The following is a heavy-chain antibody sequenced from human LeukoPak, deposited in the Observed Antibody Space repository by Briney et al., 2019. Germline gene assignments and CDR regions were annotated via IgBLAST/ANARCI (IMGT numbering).Heavy chain of an antibody. D-gene: IGHD3-22*01. CDR1: GYTFTSYG. Sequence: ASVKVSCKASGYTFTSYGISWVRQAPGQGLEWMGWISAYNGNTNYAQKLQGRVTMTTDTSTSTAYMELRNLRSDDTAVYYCAITMILEYYYYGMDVWGQGTTVTVSS. J-gene: IGHJ6*02. V-gene: IGHV1-18*01. CDR2: ISAYNGNT. CDR3: AITMILEYYYYGMDV.